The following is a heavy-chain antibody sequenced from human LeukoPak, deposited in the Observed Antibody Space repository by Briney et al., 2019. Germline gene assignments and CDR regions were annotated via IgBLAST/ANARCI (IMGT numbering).Heavy chain of an antibody. D-gene: IGHD3-22*01. J-gene: IGHJ4*02. CDR2: ISGSGGST. CDR1: TFTFSSYS. Sequence: GGSLRLSCATSTFTFSSYSMNWVRQAPGKGLEWVSAISGSGGSTYYADSVKGRFTISRDNSKNTLYLQMNSLRAEDTAVYYCAKPMYYYDSSGYFDYWGQGTLVTVSS. CDR3: AKPMYYYDSSGYFDY. V-gene: IGHV3-23*01.